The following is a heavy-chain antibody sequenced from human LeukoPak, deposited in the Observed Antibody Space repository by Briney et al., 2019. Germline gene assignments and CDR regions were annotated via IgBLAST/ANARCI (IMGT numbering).Heavy chain of an antibody. D-gene: IGHD2-15*01. J-gene: IGHJ4*02. CDR2: IKSKTDGGTT. Sequence: GGSLRLSCAASGFTFSNAWMSWVRQAPGKGLEWVGRIKSKTDGGTTDYAAPVKGRFTISRDDSKNTLYLQVNSLKTEDTAVYYCEYCSGGSCYTEDYWGQGTLVTVSS. V-gene: IGHV3-15*01. CDR1: GFTFSNAW. CDR3: EYCSGGSCYTEDY.